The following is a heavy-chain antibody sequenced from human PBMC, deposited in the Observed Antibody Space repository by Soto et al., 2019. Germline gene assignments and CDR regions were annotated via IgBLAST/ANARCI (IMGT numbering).Heavy chain of an antibody. CDR1: GFTFSSNW. V-gene: IGHV3-7*03. Sequence: VGSLRLSCAASGFTFSSNWISWVRQAPGKGLEWVANIKQDGSETYYVDSVKGRFTISKDNAKNSLYLQMNSLRAEDTAVYYCARDRGYDAHDYYYNAMDVWGQGTTVTVSS. D-gene: IGHD2-15*01. CDR2: IKQDGSET. J-gene: IGHJ6*02. CDR3: ARDRGYDAHDYYYNAMDV.